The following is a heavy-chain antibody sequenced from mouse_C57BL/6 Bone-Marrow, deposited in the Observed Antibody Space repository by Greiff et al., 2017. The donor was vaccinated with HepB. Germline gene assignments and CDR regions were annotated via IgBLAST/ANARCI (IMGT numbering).Heavy chain of an antibody. J-gene: IGHJ1*03. CDR3: ARHEGLRRGGWYFDV. D-gene: IGHD2-2*01. CDR2: INSDGGST. V-gene: IGHV5-2*01. CDR1: EYEFPSHD. Sequence: EVKLVESGGGLVQPGESLKLSCESNEYEFPSHDMSWVRKTPEKRLELVAAINSDGGSTYYPDTMERRFIISRDNTKKTLYLQMSSLRSEDTALYYCARHEGLRRGGWYFDVWGTGTTVTVSS.